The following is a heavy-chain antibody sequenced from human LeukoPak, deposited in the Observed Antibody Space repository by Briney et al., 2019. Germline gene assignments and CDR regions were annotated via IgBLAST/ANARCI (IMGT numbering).Heavy chain of an antibody. CDR3: ARDTYDSSGYSFDY. J-gene: IGHJ4*02. D-gene: IGHD3-22*01. V-gene: IGHV3-21*01. Sequence: PGRSPRLSCAASGFTFSSYSMNWVRQAPGKGLEWVSSISSSSSYIYYADSVKGRFTISRDNAKNSLYLQMNSLRAEDTAVYYCARDTYDSSGYSFDYWGQGTLVTVSS. CDR2: ISSSSSYI. CDR1: GFTFSSYS.